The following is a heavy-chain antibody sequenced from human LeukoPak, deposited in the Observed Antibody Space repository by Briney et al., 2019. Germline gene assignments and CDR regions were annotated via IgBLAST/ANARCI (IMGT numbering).Heavy chain of an antibody. CDR2: VRYDGSNK. CDR1: GFTFSSYG. Sequence: PGGSLRLSCVASGFTFSSYGMHWVRQAPGRGLEWVAFVRYDGSNKYYADSVKGRFTISRDNAKNSLYLQMNSLRAEDTAVYYCARDKGYCSSTSCSVDYWGQGTLVTVSS. CDR3: ARDKGYCSSTSCSVDY. J-gene: IGHJ4*02. V-gene: IGHV3-30*02. D-gene: IGHD2-2*01.